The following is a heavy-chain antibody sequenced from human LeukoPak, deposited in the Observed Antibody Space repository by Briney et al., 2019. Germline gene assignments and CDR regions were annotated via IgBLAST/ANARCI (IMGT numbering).Heavy chain of an antibody. V-gene: IGHV4-34*01. J-gene: IGHJ2*01. CDR2: INHSGST. CDR3: ARGRGYSYGYLVARYFDL. CDR1: GGSFSGYY. D-gene: IGHD5-18*01. Sequence: SETLSLTCAVYGGSFSGYYWSWIRQPPGKGLEWIGEINHSGSTDYNPSLKSRVTISVDTSKNQFSLKLSSVTAADAAVYYCARGRGYSYGYLVARYFDLWGRGTLVTVSS.